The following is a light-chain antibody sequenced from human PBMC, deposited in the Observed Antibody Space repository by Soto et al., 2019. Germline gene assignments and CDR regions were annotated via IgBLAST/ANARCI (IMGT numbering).Light chain of an antibody. J-gene: IGLJ1*01. V-gene: IGLV2-14*01. CDR2: EIS. CDR3: SSYTSGSTPLV. Sequence: SALTQPASVSGSPGQSITISCTGTSSDVGNYIYVSWYRHHPGKAPKLMIYEISNRPSGVSNRFSGSKSGNTASLTISGLQAEDEADYYCSSYTSGSTPLVFGTGTKLTVL. CDR1: SSDVGNYIY.